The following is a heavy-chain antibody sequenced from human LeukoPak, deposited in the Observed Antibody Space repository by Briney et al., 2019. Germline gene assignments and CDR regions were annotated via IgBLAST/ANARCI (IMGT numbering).Heavy chain of an antibody. CDR3: AREFITMIVVVLNPENWFDP. Sequence: GASVKVSCKASGYTFTSYGISWVRQAPGQGLEWMGWISAYNGNTNYAQKLQGRVTMTTDTSTSTAYMELRSLRSDDTAVYYCAREFITMIVVVLNPENWFDPWGQGTLVTVSS. CDR2: ISAYNGNT. V-gene: IGHV1-18*01. J-gene: IGHJ5*02. CDR1: GYTFTSYG. D-gene: IGHD3-22*01.